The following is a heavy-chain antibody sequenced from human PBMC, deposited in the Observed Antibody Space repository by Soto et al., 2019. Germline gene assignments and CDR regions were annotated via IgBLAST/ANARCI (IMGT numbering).Heavy chain of an antibody. V-gene: IGHV5-51*01. CDR2: IYPGDSDT. CDR3: AFSSSSVNRFDP. CDR1: GYSFTNYW. D-gene: IGHD6-13*01. Sequence: GESLKISCKGSGYSFTNYWIAWVRQMPGKGLEWMGIIYPGDSDTKYSPSFQGQVTFSADKSISTAYLQWSSLRASDTAMYYCAFSSSSVNRFDPCGQGTLVTVSS. J-gene: IGHJ5*02.